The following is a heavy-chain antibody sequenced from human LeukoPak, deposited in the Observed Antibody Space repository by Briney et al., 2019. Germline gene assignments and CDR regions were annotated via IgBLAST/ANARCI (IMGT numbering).Heavy chain of an antibody. D-gene: IGHD2-15*01. CDR2: ISGSGGNT. J-gene: IGHJ6*03. Sequence: GGSLRLSCAASGLTFSSYAMNWVRQAPGKGLEWVSGISGSGGNTYYADSVKGRFTISRDNSKNTLYVQMNSLRAEDTAVYYCAKDGACSGGRCSNLCYYYMDFWGKGTTVTVS. CDR1: GLTFSSYA. V-gene: IGHV3-23*01. CDR3: AKDGACSGGRCSNLCYYYMDF.